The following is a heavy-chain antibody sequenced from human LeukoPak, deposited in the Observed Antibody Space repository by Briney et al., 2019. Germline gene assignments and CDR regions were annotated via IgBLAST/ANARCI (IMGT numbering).Heavy chain of an antibody. V-gene: IGHV4-59*08. J-gene: IGHJ4*02. Sequence: SETLSLTCTVSGGSISSYYWSWIRQPPGKGPEWIGYIYYSGSTNYNPSLKSRVTISVDTSKNQFSLKLSSVTAADTAVYYCAGGGYSYGLIDYWGQGTLVTVSS. CDR2: IYYSGST. CDR1: GGSISSYY. D-gene: IGHD5-18*01. CDR3: AGGGYSYGLIDY.